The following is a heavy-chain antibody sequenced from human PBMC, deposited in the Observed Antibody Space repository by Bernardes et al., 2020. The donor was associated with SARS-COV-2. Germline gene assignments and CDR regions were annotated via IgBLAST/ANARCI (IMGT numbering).Heavy chain of an antibody. CDR3: ARGRVTIFGILIMLPAAGPLDF. D-gene: IGHD3-3*01. J-gene: IGHJ4*02. Sequence: SETLSLTCAVYGGSFSDYYWTWIRQPPGKGLEWIGEITHIGSTSFNPSLASRVSISIDTSKNQFSLKVTSVTAADTSVYYCARGRVTIFGILIMLPAAGPLDFWGQGNLVTVSS. CDR2: ITHIGST. V-gene: IGHV4-34*01. CDR1: GGSFSDYY.